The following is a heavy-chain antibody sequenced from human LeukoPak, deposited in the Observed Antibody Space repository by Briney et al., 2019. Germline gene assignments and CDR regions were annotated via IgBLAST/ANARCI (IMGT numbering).Heavy chain of an antibody. Sequence: GGSLRLSCAASGFTFSNAWMSWVRQAPGKGLEWVSAISGSGGSTYYADSVKGRFTISRDNAKNSLYLQMNSLRAEDTAVYYCARDSDYFDYWGQGTLVTVSS. CDR2: ISGSGGST. J-gene: IGHJ4*02. V-gene: IGHV3-23*01. CDR3: ARDSDYFDY. CDR1: GFTFSNAW.